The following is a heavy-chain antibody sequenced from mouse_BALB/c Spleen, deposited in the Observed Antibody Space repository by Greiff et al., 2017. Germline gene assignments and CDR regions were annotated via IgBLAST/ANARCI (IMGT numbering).Heavy chain of an antibody. V-gene: IGHV5-4*02. CDR3: ARDPNYYGSPGYFDY. Sequence: EVKVVESGGGLVKPGGSLKLSCAASGFTFSDYYMYWVRQTPEKRLEWVATISDGGSYTYYPDSVKGRFTISRDNAKNNLYLQMSSLKSEDTAMYYCARDPNYYGSPGYFDYWGQGTTLTVSS. D-gene: IGHD1-1*01. J-gene: IGHJ2*01. CDR1: GFTFSDYY. CDR2: ISDGGSYT.